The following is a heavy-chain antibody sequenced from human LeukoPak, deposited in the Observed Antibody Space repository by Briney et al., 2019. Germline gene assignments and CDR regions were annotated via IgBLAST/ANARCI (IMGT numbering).Heavy chain of an antibody. CDR1: GFTFSSYA. V-gene: IGHV3-30*04. CDR3: AREAYDYVWGSYPFDY. Sequence: GGSLRLCCAASGFTFSSYAMHWGRQAPGKGLEWVAVISYDGSNKYYADSVKGRFTISRDNSKNTLYLQMNSLRAEDTAVYYCAREAYDYVWGSYPFDYWGQGTLVTVSS. CDR2: ISYDGSNK. J-gene: IGHJ4*02. D-gene: IGHD3-16*02.